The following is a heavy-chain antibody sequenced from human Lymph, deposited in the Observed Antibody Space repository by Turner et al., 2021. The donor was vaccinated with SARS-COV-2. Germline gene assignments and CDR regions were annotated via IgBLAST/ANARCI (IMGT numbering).Heavy chain of an antibody. D-gene: IGHD6-13*01. CDR2: IWYDGSNK. Sequence: QVQLVESGGGVVQPGSALRLSCAASGFTFSSYGMHWVRQAPGKGLEWVAVIWYDGSNKYYADSVKGRFTISRDNSKNTLYLKMNSRRAEDTAVYYCAREESSNGMDVWGQGTTVTVSS. CDR1: GFTFSSYG. CDR3: AREESSNGMDV. V-gene: IGHV3-33*01. J-gene: IGHJ6*02.